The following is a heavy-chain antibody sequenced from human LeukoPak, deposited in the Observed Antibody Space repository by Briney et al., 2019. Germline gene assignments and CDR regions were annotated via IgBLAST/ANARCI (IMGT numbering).Heavy chain of an antibody. D-gene: IGHD3/OR15-3a*01. V-gene: IGHV3-30*18. CDR2: ISYDGSNK. CDR3: AKKAPGDFWTPFDS. CDR1: GFTFSSYG. J-gene: IGHJ4*02. Sequence: QPGRSLRLSCAASGFTFSSYGMHWVRQAPGKGLEWVAVISYDGSNKYYADSVKGRFTISRDNSKNTLFLQMNSLRAEDTAVYYCAKKAPGDFWTPFDSWGQGTLVTVSS.